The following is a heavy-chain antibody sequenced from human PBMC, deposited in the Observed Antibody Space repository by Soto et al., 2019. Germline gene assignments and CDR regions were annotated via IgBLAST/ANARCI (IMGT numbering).Heavy chain of an antibody. CDR3: ARARFDSWSHIYYGLDV. CDR2: ITHGGST. J-gene: IGHJ6*02. V-gene: IGHV4-34*01. D-gene: IGHD3-3*01. CDR1: GGSFSAYS. Sequence: SETLSLTGGVYGGSFSAYSWTWLRQSPGKGLEWIGEITHGGSTDYNPALKSRLVMSVDTSKNQFSLRVTSVTAADAAVYFCARARFDSWSHIYYGLDVWGQGTTVTVSS.